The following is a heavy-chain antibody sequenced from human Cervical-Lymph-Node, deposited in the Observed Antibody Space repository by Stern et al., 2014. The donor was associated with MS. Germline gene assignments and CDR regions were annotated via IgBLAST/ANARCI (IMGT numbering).Heavy chain of an antibody. CDR3: ARTASWAFDS. J-gene: IGHJ4*02. V-gene: IGHV1-3*04. D-gene: IGHD2-2*01. CDR2: INTGNGNP. Sequence: QVQLVQSGAEVKKPGASVRVSCKASGYTFSTYAVHWVRQAPGQRLEWIGWINTGNGNPTYSQKFPGRVTITTATSESTPYMDLSSLRFEDTAVYYCARTASWAFDSWGQGTLVTVSS. CDR1: GYTFSTYA.